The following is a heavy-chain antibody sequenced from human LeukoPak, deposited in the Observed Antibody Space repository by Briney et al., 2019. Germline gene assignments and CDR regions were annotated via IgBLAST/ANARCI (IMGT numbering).Heavy chain of an antibody. D-gene: IGHD6-13*01. CDR1: GFTFSSYW. V-gene: IGHV3-7*01. CDR2: IKQDGSEK. CDR3: AKADSSSWYEVTGSFDY. J-gene: IGHJ4*02. Sequence: GGSLRLSCAASGFTFSSYWMSWVRQAPGKGLEWVANIKQDGSEKYYVDSVKGRFTISRDNSKNTLYLQMNSLRAEDTAVYYCAKADSSSWYEVTGSFDYWGQGTLVTVSS.